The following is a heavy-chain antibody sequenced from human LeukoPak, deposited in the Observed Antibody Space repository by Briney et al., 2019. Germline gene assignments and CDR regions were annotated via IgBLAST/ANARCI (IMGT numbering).Heavy chain of an antibody. CDR1: GFTFSSYW. D-gene: IGHD5-12*01. J-gene: IGHJ4*02. V-gene: IGHV3-30*18. CDR3: AKDLKQWLRSPFDY. CDR2: ISYDGSNK. Sequence: GGSLRLSCAASGFTFSSYWMHWVRQAPGKGLEWVAVISYDGSNKYYADSVKGRFTISRDNSKKTLYLQMNSLRAEDTAVYYCAKDLKQWLRSPFDYWGQGTLVTVSS.